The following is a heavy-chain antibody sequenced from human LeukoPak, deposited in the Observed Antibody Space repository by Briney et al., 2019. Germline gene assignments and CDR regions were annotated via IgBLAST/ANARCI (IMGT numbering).Heavy chain of an antibody. CDR1: GFTFSNYW. D-gene: IGHD6-13*01. CDR3: AIGTESGSSSWYVPRYYYYGMDV. Sequence: PGGSLRLSCAASGFTFSNYWMSWVRQAPGKGLEWVANIKQDGSEKYYVDSVKGRFTISRDNAKNSLYLQINSLRAEDTAVYYCAIGTESGSSSWYVPRYYYYGMDVWGQGTTVTVSS. CDR2: IKQDGSEK. J-gene: IGHJ6*02. V-gene: IGHV3-7*01.